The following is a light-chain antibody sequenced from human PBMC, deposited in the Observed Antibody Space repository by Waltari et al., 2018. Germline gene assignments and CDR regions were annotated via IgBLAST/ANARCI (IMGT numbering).Light chain of an antibody. CDR2: ETS. CDR3: QQYSGSLPTT. CDR1: QAIFDS. V-gene: IGKV1-NL1*01. J-gene: IGKJ3*01. Sequence: DIQMTQSPSSLSASVGDRVTITCRASQAIFDSLAWYQQKPGKAPKLLLYETSILASGFPSRFSGSVSGTDYTLAINNLQTEDVATYFCQQYSGSLPTTFGPGTRLALK.